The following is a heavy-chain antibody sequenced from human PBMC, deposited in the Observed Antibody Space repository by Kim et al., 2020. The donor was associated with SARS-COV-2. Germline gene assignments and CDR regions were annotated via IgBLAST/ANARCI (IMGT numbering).Heavy chain of an antibody. CDR3: ARGRSPFDY. V-gene: IGHV1-8*01. Sequence: GNTGYAQKFQGRVTMTRGTSISTAYMELSSLRSEDTAVYYCARGRSPFDYWGQGTLVSVSS. CDR2: GNT. J-gene: IGHJ4*02.